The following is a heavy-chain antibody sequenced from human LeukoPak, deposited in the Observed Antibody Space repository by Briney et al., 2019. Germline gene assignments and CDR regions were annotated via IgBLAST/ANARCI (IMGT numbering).Heavy chain of an antibody. CDR3: ARVQGGGYRTADY. Sequence: GGSLRLSCEASGFTFSSYSMNWVRQAPGKGLEWISYISTSTTTIYYANSVKGRFTISRDNAKKSLFLQMNSLRGEDTAMYYCARVQGGGYRTADYWGQGTLVTVSS. CDR1: GFTFSSYS. D-gene: IGHD6-19*01. J-gene: IGHJ4*02. V-gene: IGHV3-48*01. CDR2: ISTSTTTI.